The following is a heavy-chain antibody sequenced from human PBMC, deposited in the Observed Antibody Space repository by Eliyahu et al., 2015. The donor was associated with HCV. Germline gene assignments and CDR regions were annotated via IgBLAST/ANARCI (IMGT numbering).Heavy chain of an antibody. CDR1: GDSINSGSYY. Sequence: QLQESGPGLVKPSETLSLTCSVSGDSINSGSYYWGWIRQPPGKGLEWIGIVYKCDWATHYNPSLKSRVTISVDSSKNHFSLRLSSVTAADTAVYYCARPNVIVAGYDAFDICCQGTMVTVSS. V-gene: IGHV4-39*02. CDR3: ARPNVIVAGYDAFDI. CDR2: VYKCDWAT. J-gene: IGHJ3*02. D-gene: IGHD2-21*01.